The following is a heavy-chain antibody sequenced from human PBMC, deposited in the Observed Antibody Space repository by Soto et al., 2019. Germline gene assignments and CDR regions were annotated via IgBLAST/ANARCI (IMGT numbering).Heavy chain of an antibody. J-gene: IGHJ4*01. V-gene: IGHV3-11*01. CDR2: IRRRSGTI. CDR3: AREVDRALVGSPHYFDY. CDR1: GIRFSDYF. Sequence: WGSLRVSWAAFGIRFSDYFMTLVPRAPWQGLEVVSYIRRRSGTIFYADSVKGRFTLSRDNSKNSMYLQMNSLRAEDTAVYYCAREVDRALVGSPHYFDYWSQGTLVTVSS. D-gene: IGHD5-18*01.